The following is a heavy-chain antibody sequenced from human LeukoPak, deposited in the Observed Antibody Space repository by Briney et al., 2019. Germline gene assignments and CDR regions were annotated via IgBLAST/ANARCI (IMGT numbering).Heavy chain of an antibody. J-gene: IGHJ3*02. V-gene: IGHV4-4*07. CDR2: IYSRGST. D-gene: IGHD5-24*01. Sequence: PSETLSLTCTVSGGSISSYYWSWIRQPAGKGLEWIGRIYSRGSTNYNPSLKSRVTMSVDTSKNQFSLKLSSVTAADTAVYYCARAPPRWLRQYANAFDIWGQGTMVTVSS. CDR1: GGSISSYY. CDR3: ARAPPRWLRQYANAFDI.